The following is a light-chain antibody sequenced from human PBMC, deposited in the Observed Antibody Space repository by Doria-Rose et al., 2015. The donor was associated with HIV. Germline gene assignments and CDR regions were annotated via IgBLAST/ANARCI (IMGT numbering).Light chain of an antibody. V-gene: IGKV3-20*01. CDR3: HQYGTSWT. J-gene: IGKJ1*01. CDR1: QSISSTY. CDR2: DVS. Sequence: EIVMTQSPGTLSLPPGERATLSCRASQSISSTYLAWYQQKPGKAPSLLIYDVSTRSTGIADSFSASGSGTDYTLTINRLEPEDVALYYCHQYGTSWTCGQGTKVEI.